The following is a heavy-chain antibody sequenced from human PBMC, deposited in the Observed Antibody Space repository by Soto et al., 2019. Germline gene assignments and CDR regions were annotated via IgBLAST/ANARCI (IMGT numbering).Heavy chain of an antibody. D-gene: IGHD2-15*01. CDR3: ARANAVAGGWFDP. CDR2: IYYSGST. J-gene: IGHJ5*02. V-gene: IGHV4-59*01. CDR1: GGSISRYY. Sequence: QVQLQESGPGLVKPSETLSLTCTVSGGSISRYYWSWIRQPPGKGLEWIGYIYYSGSTNYNPSLTSRVTPSVASSNNQCSLTLSSVTAADSAVYYCARANAVAGGWFDPWGQGTLVTVSS.